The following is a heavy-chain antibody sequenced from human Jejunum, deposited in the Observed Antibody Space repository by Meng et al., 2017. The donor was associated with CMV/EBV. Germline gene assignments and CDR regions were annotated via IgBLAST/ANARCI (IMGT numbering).Heavy chain of an antibody. D-gene: IGHD5-24*01. CDR1: GGSMSSGDYF. J-gene: IGHJ4*02. CDR2: IYASGST. V-gene: IGHV4-61*02. CDR3: ARGRLQSEYFDY. Sequence: QVQLQEWGPGLVKPSQTLSLTCTVSGGSMSSGDYFWTWIRQPAGKGLEWIGRIYASGSTSYHPSLESRLTISVDTSKNQFSLKMSSVTAADTAVYYCARGRLQSEYFDYWGQGTLVTVSS.